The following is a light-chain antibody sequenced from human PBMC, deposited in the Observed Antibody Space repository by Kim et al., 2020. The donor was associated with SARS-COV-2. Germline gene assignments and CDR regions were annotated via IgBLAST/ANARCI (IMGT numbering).Light chain of an antibody. CDR2: DVS. Sequence: SALTQPRSVSGSPGQSVTISCTGTSSDVGGYNYVSWYQQHPGKAPKLMIYDVSKRPSGVPDRFSGSKSGNTASLTISGLQAEDEADYYCCSYAGSYFYVFGTGTKVTV. V-gene: IGLV2-11*01. J-gene: IGLJ1*01. CDR3: CSYAGSYFYV. CDR1: SSDVGGYNY.